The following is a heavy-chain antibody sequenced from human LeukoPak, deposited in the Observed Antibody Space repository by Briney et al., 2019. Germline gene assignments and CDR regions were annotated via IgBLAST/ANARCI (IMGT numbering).Heavy chain of an antibody. CDR3: ARLGFDWLLDY. J-gene: IGHJ4*02. CDR1: GGSISSYY. Sequence: SETLSLTCTVSGGSISSYYWSWIRQPPGKGLEWIGYIYYSGSTNYNPSLKSRVTISVDRSKNQFSLKLSSVTAADTAVYYCARLGFDWLLDYWGQGTLVTVSS. D-gene: IGHD3-9*01. V-gene: IGHV4-59*12. CDR2: IYYSGST.